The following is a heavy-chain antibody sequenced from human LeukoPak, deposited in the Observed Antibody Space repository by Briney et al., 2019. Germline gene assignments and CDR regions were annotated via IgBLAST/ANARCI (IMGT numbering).Heavy chain of an antibody. CDR3: VRVYDYYDSSGYYEGPLDY. J-gene: IGHJ4*02. D-gene: IGHD3-22*01. CDR1: GFTFSSYE. CDR2: ISSSGSTI. Sequence: GGSLRFSCAASGFTFSSYEMNWVRQAPGKGLEWVSYISSSGSTIYYADSVKGRFTISRDNAKNSLYLQMNSLRAEDTAVYYCVRVYDYYDSSGYYEGPLDYWGQGTLVTVSS. V-gene: IGHV3-48*03.